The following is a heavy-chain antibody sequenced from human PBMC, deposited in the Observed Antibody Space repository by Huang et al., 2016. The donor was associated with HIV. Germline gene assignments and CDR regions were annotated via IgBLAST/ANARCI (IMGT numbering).Heavy chain of an antibody. V-gene: IGHV4-34*02. D-gene: IGHD3-10*01. Sequence: QVHLQQWGAGLLKSAETLSLTCAVYGGSLSGYYWSWLRQTPGKGLEWIGEITHLGSPNYNPSLKSRVSISMDGSKKQFSLKLRSISDADTAVYFCARDATKNPRGWFDPWGQGTLVTGSS. CDR1: GGSLSGYY. CDR2: ITHLGSP. CDR3: ARDATKNPRGWFDP. J-gene: IGHJ5*02.